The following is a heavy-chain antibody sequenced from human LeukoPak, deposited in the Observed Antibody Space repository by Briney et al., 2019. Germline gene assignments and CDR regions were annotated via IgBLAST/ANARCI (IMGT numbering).Heavy chain of an antibody. J-gene: IGHJ5*02. CDR1: GFTVSSNY. Sequence: GGSLRLSCAASGFTVSSNYMSWVRQAPGKGLEWVSVIYSGGSTYYADSVKGRFTISRDNSKNTLYLQMNSLRAEDTAVYYCARGPRPRYGSGSYSWFDPWGQGTLVTVSS. CDR2: IYSGGST. V-gene: IGHV3-53*01. CDR3: ARGPRPRYGSGSYSWFDP. D-gene: IGHD3-10*01.